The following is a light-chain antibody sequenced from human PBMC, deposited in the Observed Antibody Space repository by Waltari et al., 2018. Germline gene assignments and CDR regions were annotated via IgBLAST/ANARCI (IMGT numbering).Light chain of an antibody. CDR1: ESVRSY. Sequence: EIVLTQSPATLSLSPGEGATLSCRASESVRSYLAWYQQKPGQAPRLLIYDASNRASGIPDRFSGSGSGTDFSLSISSLEPEDFAVYYCQQRHNWPLTFGGGTKVEIK. CDR2: DAS. CDR3: QQRHNWPLT. J-gene: IGKJ4*01. V-gene: IGKV3-11*01.